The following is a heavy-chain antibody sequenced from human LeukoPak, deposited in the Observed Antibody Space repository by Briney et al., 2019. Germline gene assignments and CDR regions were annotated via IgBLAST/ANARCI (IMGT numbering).Heavy chain of an antibody. V-gene: IGHV1-3*01. Sequence: ASVTVSCTASGYTFTSYAMHWVRQAPGQRLEWMGWINAGNGNTKYSQNFQGRVTFTRDTSASTAYMELSSLRSEDTAVYYCARPIGYSSGGFDLWGRGTLVTVSS. J-gene: IGHJ2*01. D-gene: IGHD6-19*01. CDR1: GYTFTSYA. CDR2: INAGNGNT. CDR3: ARPIGYSSGGFDL.